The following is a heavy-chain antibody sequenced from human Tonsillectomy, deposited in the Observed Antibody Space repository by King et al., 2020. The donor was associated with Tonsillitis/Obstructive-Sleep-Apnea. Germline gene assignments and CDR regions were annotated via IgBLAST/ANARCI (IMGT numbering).Heavy chain of an antibody. J-gene: IGHJ6*03. Sequence: ITLKESGPALVKPTQTLTLTCTFSGFSLSTSGVGVGWIRQPPGKALEWLALIYWDDVKRYSPSLESRLTITKDTSKSQVVLTMTNVDPVDTATYYCAHSPMGYFYYYMDVWGKGTTVTVSS. V-gene: IGHV2-5*02. D-gene: IGHD1-26*01. CDR1: GFSLSTSGVG. CDR3: AHSPMGYFYYYMDV. CDR2: IYWDDVK.